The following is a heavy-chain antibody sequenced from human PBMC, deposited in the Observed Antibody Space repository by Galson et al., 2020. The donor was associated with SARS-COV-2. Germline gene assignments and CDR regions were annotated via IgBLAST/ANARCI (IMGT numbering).Heavy chain of an antibody. V-gene: IGHV4-31*03. CDR3: ARVFRRPHRPHIVATKGEGYFDY. CDR1: GGSISSGGYY. CDR2: IYYSGST. J-gene: IGHJ4*02. Sequence: SETLSLTCTVSGGSISSGGYYWSWIRQHPGKGLEWIGYIYYSGSTYYNPSLKSRVTISVDTSKNHFSLKLSSVTAADTAVYYCARVFRRPHRPHIVATKGEGYFDYWGQGTLVTVSS. D-gene: IGHD5-12*01.